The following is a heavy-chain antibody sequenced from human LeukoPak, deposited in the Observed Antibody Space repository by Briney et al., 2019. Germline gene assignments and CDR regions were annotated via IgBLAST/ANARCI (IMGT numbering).Heavy chain of an antibody. Sequence: GGSLRLSCAASGFTFSSYAMSWVRQAPGKGLEWVSGISGSSGSTDYADSVKGRFTISRDNSKNTLYLQMNSLRAEDTAVYYCCLWFNNWFDPWGQGTLVTVSP. D-gene: IGHD3-10*01. CDR2: ISGSSGST. CDR3: CLWFNNWFDP. V-gene: IGHV3-23*01. CDR1: GFTFSSYA. J-gene: IGHJ5*02.